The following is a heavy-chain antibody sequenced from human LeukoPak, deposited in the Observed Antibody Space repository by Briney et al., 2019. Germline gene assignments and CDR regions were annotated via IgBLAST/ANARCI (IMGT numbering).Heavy chain of an antibody. J-gene: IGHJ6*02. CDR2: IYYSGRT. CDR1: GGSISGYY. CDR3: ARLRGGSYAPDAYFYYGMDV. D-gene: IGHD1-26*01. V-gene: IGHV4-59*08. Sequence: SETLSLTCTVSGGSISGYYWTWIRQPPGKGLEWLGYIYYSGRTNYNPSLKSRVTISVDTSKNQFSLKLRSVTASDTAVYYCARLRGGSYAPDAYFYYGMDVWGQGTTVIVSS.